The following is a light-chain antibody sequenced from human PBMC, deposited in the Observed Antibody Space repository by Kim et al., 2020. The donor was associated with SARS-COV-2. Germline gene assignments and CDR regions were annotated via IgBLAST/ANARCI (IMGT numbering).Light chain of an antibody. CDR2: AAS. V-gene: IGKV1-12*01. J-gene: IGKJ5*01. CDR3: QQSNNFPIT. CDR1: QGIASW. Sequence: DVQMTQSPSSESASVGDRVIITCRASQGIASWLAWYQQKPGKAPRLLVFAASAVQDGVPSRFSGSGFGTHFTLTINSLQPEDFGTYYCQQSNNFPITFGQGTRLEIK.